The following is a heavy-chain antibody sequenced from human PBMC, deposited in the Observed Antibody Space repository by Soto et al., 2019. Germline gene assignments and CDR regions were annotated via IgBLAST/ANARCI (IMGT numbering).Heavy chain of an antibody. V-gene: IGHV1-69*01. CDR2: IIPIVGTA. D-gene: IGHD3-16*01. CDR3: ALGDSSDTGDGY. CDR1: GGTLNNYA. Sequence: QVQLVQSGAEVKKPGSSVKVSCKASGGTLNNYAIRWVRQAPGQGLEWMGGIIPIVGTADYAQKFQGRVSITVDESSSTTYMEVSSLRSEDTAVYYCALGDSSDTGDGYWGQGTLVTVSS. J-gene: IGHJ4*02.